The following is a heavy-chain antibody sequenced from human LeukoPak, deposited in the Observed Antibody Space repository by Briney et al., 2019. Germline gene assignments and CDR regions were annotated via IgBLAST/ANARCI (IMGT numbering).Heavy chain of an antibody. CDR2: INTNTGNP. D-gene: IGHD3-3*01. CDR3: ARQGRFLEEDYHYYYMDV. CDR1: EYTFTGYY. J-gene: IGHJ6*03. V-gene: IGHV7-4-1*02. Sequence: ASVKVSCKTSEYTFTGYYMHWVRQAPGQGLEWMGWINTNTGNPTYAQGFTGRFVFSLDTSVSTAYLQISSLRAEDTAVYYCARQGRFLEEDYHYYYMDVWGKGTTVTVSS.